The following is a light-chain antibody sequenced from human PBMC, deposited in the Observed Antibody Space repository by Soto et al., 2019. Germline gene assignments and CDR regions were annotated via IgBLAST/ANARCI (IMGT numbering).Light chain of an antibody. V-gene: IGKV1-5*03. Sequence: DIQMTQSPSTLSASVGDRVTITCRAGQSISGWLAWYQQKPGKAPKLLIYKASSLESGVPSRFSGSGSGTEFTLTISSLQPDDFATYYCQQYNSYSRTFGQGTKVDIK. CDR3: QQYNSYSRT. CDR2: KAS. CDR1: QSISGW. J-gene: IGKJ1*01.